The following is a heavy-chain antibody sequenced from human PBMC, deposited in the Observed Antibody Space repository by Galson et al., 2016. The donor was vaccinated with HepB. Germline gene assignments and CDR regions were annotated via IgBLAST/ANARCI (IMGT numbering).Heavy chain of an antibody. D-gene: IGHD3-10*01. Sequence: SETLSLTCTVSGGSISGYYWSWIRQPPGKGLEWIGYLHYSGSTSYNPSLNSRVTMSVDTSENQFRLKVRSVTAADTAVYYCARDSPSTVVRGVVPLRYWGQGTLVTVSS. CDR2: LHYSGST. CDR1: GGSISGYY. CDR3: ARDSPSTVVRGVVPLRY. J-gene: IGHJ4*02. V-gene: IGHV4-59*01.